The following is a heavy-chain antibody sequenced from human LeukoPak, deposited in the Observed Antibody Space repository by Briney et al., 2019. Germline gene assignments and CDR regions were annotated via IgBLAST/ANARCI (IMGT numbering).Heavy chain of an antibody. D-gene: IGHD3-10*01. CDR1: GYTFTGYY. V-gene: IGHV1-2*02. J-gene: IGHJ5*02. CDR3: ARVWFGESFDP. CDR2: INPNSGGT. Sequence: ASVKVSCKASGYTFTGYYMHWVRQAPGQGLEWMGWINPNSGGTNYAQKFQGRVTMTRDTSISTAYMELSSLRSEDTAVYYCARVWFGESFDPWGQGTLVTVSS.